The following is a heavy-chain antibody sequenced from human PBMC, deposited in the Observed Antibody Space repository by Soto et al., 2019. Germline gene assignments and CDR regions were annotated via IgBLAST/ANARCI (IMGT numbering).Heavy chain of an antibody. D-gene: IGHD6-6*01. V-gene: IGHV4-38-2*01. CDR2: MYHSGIT. CDR3: ARSMYSTSAQLYYGMDV. CDR1: GYSIRSGYF. J-gene: IGHJ6*02. Sequence: PSETLSLTCAVSGYSIRSGYFWGWIRQPPGKGLEWIGSMYHSGITYYNSSLKSRVTISVDTSKNQLSLKLSSATAADTAVYYCARSMYSTSAQLYYGMDVWGQGTTVTVSS.